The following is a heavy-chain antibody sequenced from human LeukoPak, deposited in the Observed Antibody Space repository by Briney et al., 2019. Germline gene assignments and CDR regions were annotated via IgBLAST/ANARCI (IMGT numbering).Heavy chain of an antibody. CDR3: AKRGGSIWYQFDS. V-gene: IGHV3-23*01. D-gene: IGHD6-13*01. CDR2: LSASGGNT. Sequence: PGGSLRLFCVASGFIFRNYAMSWVRQARGKGLEWVSTLSASGGNTYYADSVKGRFTISRDTSKNTVYLQMNSLRAEDTAVYFCAKRGGSIWYQFDSWGQGTLVTVSS. J-gene: IGHJ4*02. CDR1: GFIFRNYA.